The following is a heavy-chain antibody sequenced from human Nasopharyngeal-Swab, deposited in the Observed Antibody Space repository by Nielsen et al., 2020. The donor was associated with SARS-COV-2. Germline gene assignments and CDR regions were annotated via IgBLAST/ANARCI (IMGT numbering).Heavy chain of an antibody. CDR3: ARDQYDFWSGYWSPGYYYGMDV. Sequence: ASVKVSCKASGYTFTSYYMHWVRQAPGQGLEWMGIINPSGGSTSYAQKFQGRVTMTRDTSTSTVYMELSSLRSEDTAVYYCARDQYDFWSGYWSPGYYYGMDVWGQGNPGHRLL. V-gene: IGHV1-46*01. CDR1: GYTFTSYY. CDR2: INPSGGST. D-gene: IGHD3-3*01. J-gene: IGHJ6*02.